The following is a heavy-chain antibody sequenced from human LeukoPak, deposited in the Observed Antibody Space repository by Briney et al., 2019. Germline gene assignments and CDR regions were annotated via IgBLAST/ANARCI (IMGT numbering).Heavy chain of an antibody. CDR1: GGSISSSSYY. J-gene: IGHJ4*02. V-gene: IGHV4-39*07. Sequence: SSETLSLTCTVSGGSISSSSYYWGWIRQPPGKGLEWIGSIYDSGSTYYNPSLKSRVTISVDTSKNQFSLKLGSGTAADTAVYYCARRGARGDYARTCFDYWGQGTLVTVSS. D-gene: IGHD4-17*01. CDR2: IYDSGST. CDR3: ARRGARGDYARTCFDY.